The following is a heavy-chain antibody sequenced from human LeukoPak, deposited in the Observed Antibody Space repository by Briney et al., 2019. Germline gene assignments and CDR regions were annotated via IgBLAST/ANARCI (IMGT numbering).Heavy chain of an antibody. J-gene: IGHJ4*02. Sequence: GGSLRLSCAASGFSISTYWIHWVRQAPGKGLVWVSRINPDGSTTYYADSVKGRITISRDNTKNTLYLQMNSLRAEDTAVYYCVRGVADSYGQFDNWGQGTLVTVSS. CDR3: VRGVADSYGQFDN. D-gene: IGHD3-10*01. CDR2: INPDGSTT. CDR1: GFSISTYW. V-gene: IGHV3-74*01.